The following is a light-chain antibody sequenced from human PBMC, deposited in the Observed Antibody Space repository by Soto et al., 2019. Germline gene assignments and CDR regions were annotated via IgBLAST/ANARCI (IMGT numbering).Light chain of an antibody. V-gene: IGLV2-14*01. CDR3: SSYTSSSTLD. Sequence: QSGLTQPASVSGSPGQSITISCTGTSSDVGGYNYVSWYQQHPGKAPKLMIYDVSNRPSGVSNRFSGSKSGNTASLTISGLQAEDEADYYCSSYTSSSTLDFGTGTKVTV. CDR2: DVS. J-gene: IGLJ1*01. CDR1: SSDVGGYNY.